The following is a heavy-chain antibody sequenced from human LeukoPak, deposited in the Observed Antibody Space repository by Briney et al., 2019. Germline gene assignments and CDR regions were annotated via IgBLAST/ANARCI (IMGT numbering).Heavy chain of an antibody. J-gene: IGHJ4*02. CDR1: GGSISNYY. D-gene: IGHD6-13*01. V-gene: IGHV4-59*08. CDR2: IYYSGAP. Sequence: SETLSLTCTVSGGSISNYYWSWIRQPPGKGLEWIGYIYYSGAPNYYPSLRSRVTISLDTSKSQFSLRLNSVTAADTAVYYCARQIIRGQYLVHFDYWGQGTLVTV. CDR3: ARQIIRGQYLVHFDY.